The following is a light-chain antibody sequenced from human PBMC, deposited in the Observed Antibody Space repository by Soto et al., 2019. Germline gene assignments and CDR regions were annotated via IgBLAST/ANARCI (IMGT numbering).Light chain of an antibody. CDR1: QGISSY. V-gene: IGKV1-8*01. Sequence: AIRMTQSPSSFSASTGDRVTITCRASQGISSYLAWYQQKPGKAPKLLIYAASTLQSGGPSRFSGSGSGTDFTLTISCLQSEDFATYYCQQYYSYPAYTFGQGTKLEIK. CDR2: AAS. CDR3: QQYYSYPAYT. J-gene: IGKJ2*01.